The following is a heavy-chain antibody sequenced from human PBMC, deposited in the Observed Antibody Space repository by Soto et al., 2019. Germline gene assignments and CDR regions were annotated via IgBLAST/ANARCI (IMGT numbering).Heavy chain of an antibody. CDR1: GFTFDDYT. J-gene: IGHJ4*02. CDR3: AKDIGEYSSSSLDY. D-gene: IGHD6-6*01. V-gene: IGHV3-43*01. Sequence: GESLKISCAASGFTFDDYTMHWVRQAPGKGLEWVSLISWDGGSTYYADSVKGRFTISRDNSKNSLYLQMNSLRTEDTALYYCAKDIGEYSSSSLDYWGQGTLVTVSS. CDR2: ISWDGGST.